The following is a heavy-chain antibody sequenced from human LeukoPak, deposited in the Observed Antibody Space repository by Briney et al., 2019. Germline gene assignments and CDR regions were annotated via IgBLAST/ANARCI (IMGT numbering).Heavy chain of an antibody. J-gene: IGHJ1*01. D-gene: IGHD4-23*01. V-gene: IGHV3-53*01. CDR1: GFTVSSNY. CDR2: IYSGGDT. CDR3: AKIYGGYSLHFQH. Sequence: PGGSLRLSCAASGFTVSSNYLSWVRQAPGKGLEWVLVIYSGGDTYYADSVKGRFTISRDNSKNTLYLQINSLRAEDTAVYYCAKIYGGYSLHFQHWGQGTLVTVSS.